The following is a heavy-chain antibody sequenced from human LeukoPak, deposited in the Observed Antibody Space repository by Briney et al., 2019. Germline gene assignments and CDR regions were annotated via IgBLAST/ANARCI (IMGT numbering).Heavy chain of an antibody. V-gene: IGHV3-23*01. CDR1: GFTFSSYA. CDR3: AKDHIFGVPRGYYYGMDV. CDR2: ISGSGGST. J-gene: IGHJ6*02. D-gene: IGHD3-3*01. Sequence: YPGGSLRLSCAASGFTFSSYAMSWVRQAPGKGLEWVSAISGSGGSTYYADSVKGRFTISRDNSKNTLYLQMNSLRAEDTAVYYCAKDHIFGVPRGYYYGMDVWGQGTTVTVSS.